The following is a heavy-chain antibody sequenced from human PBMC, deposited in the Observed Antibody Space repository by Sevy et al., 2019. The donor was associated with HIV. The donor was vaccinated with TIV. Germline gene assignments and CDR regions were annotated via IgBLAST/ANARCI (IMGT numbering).Heavy chain of an antibody. D-gene: IGHD5-12*01. J-gene: IGHJ4*02. Sequence: GGSLRLSCAASGFTFSSYWMHWVRQAPGKGLEWVARIKNDGSSTRYADFVKGRFTISRDNAKNTLYLQMNSLRAGDMGAYYCTRVPGDGYNSPSFDYWGRGTLVTVSS. V-gene: IGHV3-74*01. CDR1: GFTFSSYW. CDR2: IKNDGSST. CDR3: TRVPGDGYNSPSFDY.